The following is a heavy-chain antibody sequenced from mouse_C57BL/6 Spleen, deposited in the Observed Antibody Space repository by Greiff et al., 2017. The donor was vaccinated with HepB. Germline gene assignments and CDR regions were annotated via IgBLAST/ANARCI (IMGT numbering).Heavy chain of an antibody. CDR2: IFPGSGST. D-gene: IGHD1-1*01. CDR1: GYTFTDYY. V-gene: IGHV1-75*01. Sequence: QVQLQQSGPELVKPGASVKISCKASGYTFTDYYINWVKQRPGQGLEWIGWIFPGSGSTYYNEKFKGKATLTVDKSSSTAYMLLSSLTSEDSAVYFCARYDYYGSSYYYAMDYWGQGTSVTVSS. J-gene: IGHJ4*01. CDR3: ARYDYYGSSYYYAMDY.